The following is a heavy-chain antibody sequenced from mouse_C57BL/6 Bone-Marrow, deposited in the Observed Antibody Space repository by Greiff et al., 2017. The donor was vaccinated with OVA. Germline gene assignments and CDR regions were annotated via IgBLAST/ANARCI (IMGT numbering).Heavy chain of an antibody. V-gene: IGHV3-6*01. D-gene: IGHD1-1*02. Sequence: EVQLQESGPGLVKPSQSLSLTCSVTGYSITSGYYWNWIRQFPGNKLEWMGYISYDGSNNYNPSLKNRISITRDTSKNQFFLKLNSVTTEDTATYYCARGGVSAWFAYWGQGTLVTVSA. CDR2: ISYDGSN. CDR1: GYSITSGYY. J-gene: IGHJ3*01. CDR3: ARGGVSAWFAY.